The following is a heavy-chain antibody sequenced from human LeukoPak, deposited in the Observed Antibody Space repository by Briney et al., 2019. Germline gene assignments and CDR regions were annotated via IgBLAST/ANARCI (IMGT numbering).Heavy chain of an antibody. CDR3: AKDTVDY. J-gene: IGHJ4*02. D-gene: IGHD4-17*01. CDR2: ISYDGSNK. Sequence: HPGRSLRLSCAASGFTFSSYGMHWVRQAPGKGLEWVAVISYDGSNKYYADSVKGRFTISRDNSKNTLYLQMNSLRAEDTAVYYYAKDTVDYWGQGTLVTVSS. CDR1: GFTFSSYG. V-gene: IGHV3-30*18.